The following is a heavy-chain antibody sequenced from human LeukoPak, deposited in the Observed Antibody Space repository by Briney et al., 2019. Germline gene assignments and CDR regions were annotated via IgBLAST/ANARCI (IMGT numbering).Heavy chain of an antibody. CDR3: AREAVSGWYDYFDY. CDR1: GGSISSGGYY. V-gene: IGHV4-31*03. D-gene: IGHD6-19*01. J-gene: IGHJ4*02. Sequence: SETLSLTCTVSGGSISSGGYYWSWIRQHPGKGLEWIGYIYYSGSTYYNPSLKSRVTISVDRSKNQFSLKLTSVTAADTAVYYCAREAVSGWYDYFDYWGQGTLVTVSS. CDR2: IYYSGST.